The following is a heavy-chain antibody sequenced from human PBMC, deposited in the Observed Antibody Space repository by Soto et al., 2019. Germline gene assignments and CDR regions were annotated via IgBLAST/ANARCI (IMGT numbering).Heavy chain of an antibody. CDR1: GGTFSGYA. J-gene: IGHJ4*02. D-gene: IGHD3-22*01. CDR3: AREGYYYDSSGYYCDY. Sequence: SVKVSCKASGGTFSGYAISWVRQAPGHGLEWMGGIIPIFGTANYAQKFQGRVTITADESTSTAYMELSSLRSEDTAVYYCAREGYYYDSSGYYCDYWGQGTLVTVSS. CDR2: IIPIFGTA. V-gene: IGHV1-69*13.